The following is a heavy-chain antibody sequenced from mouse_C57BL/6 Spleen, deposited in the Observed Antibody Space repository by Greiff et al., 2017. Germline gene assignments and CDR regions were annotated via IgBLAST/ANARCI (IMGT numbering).Heavy chain of an antibody. V-gene: IGHV7-3*01. D-gene: IGHD1-1*01. CDR3: ARWGLFGFDY. CDR1: GFTFTDYY. CDR2: IRNKANGYTT. J-gene: IGHJ2*01. Sequence: EVKLVESGGGLVQPGGSLSLSCAASGFTFTDYYMSWVRQPPGKALEWLGFIRNKANGYTTEYSASVKGRFTISRDNSQSILYLQMNALRAEDSATYYCARWGLFGFDYWGQGTTLTVSS.